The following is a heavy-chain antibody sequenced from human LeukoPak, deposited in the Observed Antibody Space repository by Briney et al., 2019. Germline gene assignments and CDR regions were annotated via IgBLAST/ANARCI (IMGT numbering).Heavy chain of an antibody. Sequence: SVKVSCKASGGTFSSYAISWVRQAPGQGLEWMGRIIPILGITKYAQRFQDRVTITADESTTTAYMELSSLKSEDTAVYYCARGSDCSGGSCSLDHWGLGTLVTVSS. CDR2: IIPILGIT. D-gene: IGHD2-15*01. CDR1: GGTFSSYA. CDR3: ARGSDCSGGSCSLDH. J-gene: IGHJ4*02. V-gene: IGHV1-69*04.